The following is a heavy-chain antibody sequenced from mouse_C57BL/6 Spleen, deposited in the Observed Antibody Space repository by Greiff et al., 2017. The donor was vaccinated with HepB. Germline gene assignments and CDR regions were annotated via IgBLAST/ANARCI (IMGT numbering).Heavy chain of an antibody. J-gene: IGHJ2*01. CDR1: GFNIKDDY. CDR3: TTGTGTFDY. CDR2: IDHENGDT. D-gene: IGHD4-1*01. V-gene: IGHV14-4*01. Sequence: EVQLQQSGAELVRPGASVKLSCTASGFNIKDDYMHWVKQSPEQGLEWIGWIDHENGDTEYASKFQGKATITADTSTNTAYLQLSSLTSEDTAVYSCTTGTGTFDYWGQGTTLTVSS.